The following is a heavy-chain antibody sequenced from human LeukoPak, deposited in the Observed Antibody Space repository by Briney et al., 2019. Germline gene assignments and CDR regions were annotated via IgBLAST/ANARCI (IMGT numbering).Heavy chain of an antibody. CDR3: ARAPYDSSGYYVY. D-gene: IGHD3-22*01. J-gene: IGHJ4*02. Sequence: GASVKVSCKASGYTFTRYAMNWVRQAPGQGPEWMGWINTNTGNPTYAQGFTGRFVFSLDTSVSTAFLQITSLRAEDTAVYYCARAPYDSSGYYVYWGQGTLVTVSS. CDR2: INTNTGNP. V-gene: IGHV7-4-1*02. CDR1: GYTFTRYA.